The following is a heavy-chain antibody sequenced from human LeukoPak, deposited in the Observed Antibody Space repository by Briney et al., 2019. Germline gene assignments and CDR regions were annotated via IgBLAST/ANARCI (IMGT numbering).Heavy chain of an antibody. V-gene: IGHV3-64*01. CDR3: ARDRVTLLWFGELLPDDQNWFDP. CDR2: ISANGGST. CDR1: GFTLSSYS. D-gene: IGHD3-10*01. J-gene: IGHJ5*02. Sequence: GGSLRLSCAASGFTLSSYSMHWVRQAPRKGLEFVSAISANGGSTYYANSVKGRFTISRDTSKNTLHLQMGSLRAEDTAVYYCARDRVTLLWFGELLPDDQNWFDPWGQGTLVTVSS.